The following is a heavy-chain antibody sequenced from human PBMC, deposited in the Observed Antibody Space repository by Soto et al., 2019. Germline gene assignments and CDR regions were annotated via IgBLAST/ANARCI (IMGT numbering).Heavy chain of an antibody. J-gene: IGHJ4*02. D-gene: IGHD1-26*01. CDR1: GFPLSNYG. Sequence: PGGSLRLSCAASGFPLSNYGLNWVRQAPGKGLEWVSSISSSGDYIYYADSLKGRFTISRDDSKQTAYLEMKSLRAEDTAVYYCGRDPYSGARYYLDLWGQGTQVTVSS. CDR3: GRDPYSGARYYLDL. V-gene: IGHV3-21*01. CDR2: ISSSGDYI.